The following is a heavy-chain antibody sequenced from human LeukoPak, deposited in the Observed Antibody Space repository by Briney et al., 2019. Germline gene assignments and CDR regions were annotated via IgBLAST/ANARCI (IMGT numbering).Heavy chain of an antibody. CDR3: ARDLGLRGVTNWFDP. Sequence: ASVKVSCKASGYTFSSYLMHWVRQAPGQGLEWMGIINPSGGSTSYAQTFQGRVTMTRDTSTSTVYMELSSLRSEDTAVYYCARDLGLRGVTNWFDPWGQGTLVTASS. D-gene: IGHD3-10*01. CDR1: GYTFSSYL. J-gene: IGHJ5*02. CDR2: INPSGGST. V-gene: IGHV1-46*01.